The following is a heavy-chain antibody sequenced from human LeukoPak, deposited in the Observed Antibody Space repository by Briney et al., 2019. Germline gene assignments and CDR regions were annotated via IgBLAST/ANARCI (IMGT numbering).Heavy chain of an antibody. CDR2: IYSSGST. V-gene: IGHV4-59*01. J-gene: IGHJ4*02. D-gene: IGHD1-14*01. Sequence: SETLSLTCTVSGVSISTYYWSWIRQPPGKGLEWLGYIYSSGSTYYNPSLKSRVTISVDTSKKQSSLKLSSVTAADTAVYYCAREGTTHAGVDQWGQGTLVTVSS. CDR1: GVSISTYY. CDR3: AREGTTHAGVDQ.